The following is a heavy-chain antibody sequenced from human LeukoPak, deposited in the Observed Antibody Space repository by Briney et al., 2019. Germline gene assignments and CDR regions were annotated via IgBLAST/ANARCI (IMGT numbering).Heavy chain of an antibody. CDR3: ARVDYSYYMDV. Sequence: ASVKVSCKASGYTFTSYGISWVRQAPGQGLEWMGWISTYNGNTNYAQKVQGRVTMTTDTSTSTAYMELRSLTSDDTAVYYCARVDYSYYMDVWGKGTTVTISS. CDR2: ISTYNGNT. CDR1: GYTFTSYG. J-gene: IGHJ6*03. V-gene: IGHV1-18*01.